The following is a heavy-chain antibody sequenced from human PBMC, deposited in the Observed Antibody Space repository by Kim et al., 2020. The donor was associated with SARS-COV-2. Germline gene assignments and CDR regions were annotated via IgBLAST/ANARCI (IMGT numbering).Heavy chain of an antibody. CDR2: ISYDGSNK. J-gene: IGHJ6*02. D-gene: IGHD3-22*01. V-gene: IGHV3-30*18. CDR1: GFTFSSYG. Sequence: GGSLRLSCAASGFTFSSYGMHWVRQAPGKGLEWVAVISYDGSNKYYADSVKGRFTISRDNSKNTLYLQMNSLRAEDTAVYYRAKDQMYYYDSSGYYGYYYYGMDVWGQGTTVTVSS. CDR3: AKDQMYYYDSSGYYGYYYYGMDV.